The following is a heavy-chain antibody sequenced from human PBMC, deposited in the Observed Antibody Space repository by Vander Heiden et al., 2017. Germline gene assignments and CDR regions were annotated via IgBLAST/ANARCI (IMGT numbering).Heavy chain of an antibody. Sequence: EVQLVESGGGLVQPGGSLRLSCAASGFTFSTYSINWVRQAPGKGLEGVSYISGSSGIIYYADSVKGRFTISRDNAKNSVFLEMNSLRAEDTAVYYCARRPTYCGQCFDFWGQGTLVTVSS. V-gene: IGHV3-48*01. CDR2: ISGSSGII. D-gene: IGHD2-21*01. CDR1: GFTFSTYS. J-gene: IGHJ4*02. CDR3: ARRPTYCGQCFDF.